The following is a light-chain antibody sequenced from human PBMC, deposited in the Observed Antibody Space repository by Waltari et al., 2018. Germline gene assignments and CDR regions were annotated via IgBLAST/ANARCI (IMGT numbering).Light chain of an antibody. CDR3: QQYYDYPRT. J-gene: IGKJ1*01. V-gene: IGKV1-8*01. CDR1: QDISSY. Sequence: AIRMTQSPSSLSASTGARVTFTCRASQDISSYLAWYQQKPVKAPNLLIYAASTLQSGVPSRFSGSGSGTDFTLTISCLQSEDVATYYCQQYYDYPRTFGQGTKVEIK. CDR2: AAS.